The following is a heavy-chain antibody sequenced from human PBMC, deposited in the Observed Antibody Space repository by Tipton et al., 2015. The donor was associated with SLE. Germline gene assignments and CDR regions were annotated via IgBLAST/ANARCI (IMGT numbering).Heavy chain of an antibody. V-gene: IGHV4-39*07. CDR2: IYYSGST. CDR3: ASLSKWELGY. J-gene: IGHJ4*02. Sequence: TLSLTCTVSGGSISSSSYYWGWIRQPPGKGLEWIGSIYYSGSTYYNPSLKSRVTISVDKSKNQFSLKLSSVTAADTAVYYCASLSKWELGYWGQGTLVTVSS. D-gene: IGHD1-26*01. CDR1: GGSISSSSYY.